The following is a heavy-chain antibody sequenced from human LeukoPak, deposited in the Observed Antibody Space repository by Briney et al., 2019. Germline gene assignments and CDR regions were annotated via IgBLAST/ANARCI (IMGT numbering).Heavy chain of an antibody. CDR3: AKGGGGYDSSEGYFDY. J-gene: IGHJ4*02. CDR1: GFTFSSYS. CDR2: ISSSSSYI. Sequence: GGSLRLSCAASGFTFSSYSMNWVRQAAGKGLEWVSSISSSSSYIYYADSVKGRFTISRDNSKNTLYLQMNSLRAEDTAVYYCAKGGGGYDSSEGYFDYWGQGTLVTVSS. D-gene: IGHD3-22*01. V-gene: IGHV3-21*04.